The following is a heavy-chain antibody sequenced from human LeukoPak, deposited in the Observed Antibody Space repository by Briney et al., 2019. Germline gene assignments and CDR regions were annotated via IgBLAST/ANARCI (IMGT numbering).Heavy chain of an antibody. CDR2: IYYSGST. V-gene: IGHV4-39*01. CDR1: GGSISSSGYY. Sequence: SETLSLTCTVSGGSISSSGYYWGWIRQPPGTGLEWIGTIYYSGSTYYNPSLNSRVTISVDTSKNQFSLKLSSVTAADTAVYYCARTGNTAVPPYFDYWGQGALVTVSS. D-gene: IGHD3-10*01. CDR3: ARTGNTAVPPYFDY. J-gene: IGHJ4*02.